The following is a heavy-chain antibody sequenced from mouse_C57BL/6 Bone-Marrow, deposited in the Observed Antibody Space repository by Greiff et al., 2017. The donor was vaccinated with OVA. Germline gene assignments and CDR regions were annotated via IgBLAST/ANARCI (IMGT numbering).Heavy chain of an antibody. Sequence: VQLKQSGPVLVKPGASVKMSCKASGYTFTDYYMNWVKQSHGKSLEWIGVINPYNGGTSYNQKFKGKATLTVDKSSSTAYMELNSLTSEDSAVYYCARDEPYYYGSSYGDYWGQGTTLTVSS. CDR2: INPYNGGT. V-gene: IGHV1-19*01. CDR1: GYTFTDYY. CDR3: ARDEPYYYGSSYGDY. J-gene: IGHJ2*01. D-gene: IGHD1-1*01.